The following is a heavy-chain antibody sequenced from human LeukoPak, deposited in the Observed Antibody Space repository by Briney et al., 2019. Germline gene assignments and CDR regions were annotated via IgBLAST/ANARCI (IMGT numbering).Heavy chain of an antibody. V-gene: IGHV1-46*01. CDR2: INPSGGST. D-gene: IGHD6-13*01. CDR3: ARDFSRFFGDYFDC. Sequence: ASVKVSCKASGYTFTSYYIHWVRQAPGQGLEWMGIINPSGGSTSYAQKFQGRVTMTRDTSTSTAYMELSSLRSEDTAVYYRARDFSRFFGDYFDCWGQGTLVTVSS. J-gene: IGHJ4*02. CDR1: GYTFTSYY.